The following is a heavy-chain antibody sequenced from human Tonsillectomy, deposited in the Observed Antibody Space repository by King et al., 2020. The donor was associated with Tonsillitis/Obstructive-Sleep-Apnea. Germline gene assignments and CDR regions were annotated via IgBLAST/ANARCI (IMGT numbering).Heavy chain of an antibody. CDR2: IYYSGST. D-gene: IGHD2-2*02. Sequence: QLQESGPGLVKPSETLSLTCTVXGGSISSSSYYWGWIRQPPXKGLEWIGXIYYSGSTYYNPXLKSRVTXSVDTSKNQFSLKLSSLTAADTAVYYCAGXAPXCSSTXXYNRXWFDXWGQXXXVTVSS. CDR1: GGSISSSSYY. J-gene: IGHJ5*02. CDR3: AGXAPXCSSTXXYNRXWFDX. V-gene: IGHV4-39*01.